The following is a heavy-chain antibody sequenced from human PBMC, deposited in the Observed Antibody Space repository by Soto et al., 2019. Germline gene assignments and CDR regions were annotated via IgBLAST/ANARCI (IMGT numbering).Heavy chain of an antibody. D-gene: IGHD6-6*01. CDR2: ISSNGGST. J-gene: IGHJ4*02. CDR3: VKDPKTPEGVIAARQPFDY. CDR1: GFTFSSYA. Sequence: GGSLRLSCSASGFTFSSYAMHWVRQAPGKGLEYVSAISSNGGSTYYADSVKGRFTISRDNSKNTLYLQMSSLRAEDTAVYYCVKDPKTPEGVIAARQPFDYWGQGTLVTVSS. V-gene: IGHV3-64D*08.